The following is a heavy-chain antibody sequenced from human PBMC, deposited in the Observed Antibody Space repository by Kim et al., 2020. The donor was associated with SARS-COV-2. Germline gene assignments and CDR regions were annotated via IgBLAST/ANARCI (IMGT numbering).Heavy chain of an antibody. CDR3: ATLDYYDSSGYYLGPGTPHQFDY. J-gene: IGHJ4*02. D-gene: IGHD3-22*01. Sequence: GGSLRLSCAASGFTFSSYAMSWVRQAPGKGLEWVSAISGSGGSTYYADSVKGRFTISRDNSKNTLYLQMNSLRAEDTAVYYCATLDYYDSSGYYLGPGTPHQFDYWGQGTLVTVSS. CDR1: GFTFSSYA. V-gene: IGHV3-23*01. CDR2: ISGSGGST.